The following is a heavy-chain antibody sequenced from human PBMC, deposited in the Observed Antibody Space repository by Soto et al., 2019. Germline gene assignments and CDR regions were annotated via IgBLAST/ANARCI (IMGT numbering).Heavy chain of an antibody. V-gene: IGHV3-66*01. Sequence: EVQLVESGGGLVQPGGSLRLSCAASGFTVSSNYMSWVRQAPGKGLEWVSVIYSGSSTYYADSVKGRFTISRDNSENTLYLQMNSLRAEDTAVYYCARERSTLYGMDVWGQGTTVTVSS. D-gene: IGHD2-2*01. CDR2: IYSGSST. J-gene: IGHJ6*02. CDR3: ARERSTLYGMDV. CDR1: GFTVSSNY.